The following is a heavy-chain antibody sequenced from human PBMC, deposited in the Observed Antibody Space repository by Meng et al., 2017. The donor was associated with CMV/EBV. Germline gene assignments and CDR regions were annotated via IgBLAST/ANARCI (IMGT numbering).Heavy chain of an antibody. J-gene: IGHJ3*02. V-gene: IGHV1-2*02. CDR1: GGTFTGYY. D-gene: IGHD3-16*01. CDR3: ARDLGAHDAFDI. CDR2: INPNSGGT. Sequence: ASVKVSCKASGGTFTGYYMHWVRQAPGQGLEWMGWINPNSGGTNYAQKFQGRVTMTRDTSISTAYMGLSRLRSDDTAVYYCARDLGAHDAFDIWGQGTMVTVSS.